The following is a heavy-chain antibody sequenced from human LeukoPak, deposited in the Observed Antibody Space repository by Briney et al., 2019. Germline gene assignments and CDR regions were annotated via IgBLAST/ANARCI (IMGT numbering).Heavy chain of an antibody. CDR1: GFTFSSYG. Sequence: HPGGSLRLSCAASGFTFSSYGMHWVRQAPGKGLEWVAVIWYDGSNKYYADSVKGRFTISRDNSKNTLYLQMNSLRAEDTAVYYCARGTTYSSGWYYFDYWGQGTLVTVSS. D-gene: IGHD6-19*01. CDR2: IWYDGSNK. CDR3: ARGTTYSSGWYYFDY. V-gene: IGHV3-33*01. J-gene: IGHJ4*02.